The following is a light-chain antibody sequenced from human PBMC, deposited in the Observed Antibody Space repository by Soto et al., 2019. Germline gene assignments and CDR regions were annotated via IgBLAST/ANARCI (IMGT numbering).Light chain of an antibody. V-gene: IGKV1-9*01. Sequence: IQMTQSASSLSASLGDRVTITCGASQGIGSYLAWYQQKPGEAPKLLIFAASTLQSGVPSRFSGSGSGTEFTLTISSLQPDDFATYYCQQYSSYPWTFGQGTKVDIK. CDR2: AAS. J-gene: IGKJ1*01. CDR1: QGIGSY. CDR3: QQYSSYPWT.